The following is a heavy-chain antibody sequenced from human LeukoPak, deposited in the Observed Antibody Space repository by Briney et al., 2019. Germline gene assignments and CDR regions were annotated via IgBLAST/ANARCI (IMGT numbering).Heavy chain of an antibody. D-gene: IGHD3-22*01. J-gene: IGHJ3*02. CDR2: IQYDGSDK. CDR3: ANDGAYYDSSTDAFDI. CDR1: GFTFSSYG. V-gene: IGHV3-30*02. Sequence: PGGSLRLSCAASGFTFSSYGMHWVRQAPGKGLEWVAFIQYDGSDKYYADSVKGRFTISRDNSKNTLYLQMNSLRAEDTAVYYCANDGAYYDSSTDAFDIWGQGTMVTVSS.